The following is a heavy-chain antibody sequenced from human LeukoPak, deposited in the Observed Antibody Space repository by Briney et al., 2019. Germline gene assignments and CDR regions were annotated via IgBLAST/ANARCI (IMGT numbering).Heavy chain of an antibody. J-gene: IGHJ3*02. CDR3: ARDAERIRTTDGFDI. CDR1: GFTVSSNY. Sequence: GESLRLSCAASGFTVSSNYMSWVRQAPGKGLEWVSILYSGGSTYSADSVKGRFTISRDSSKNTVYLQMNSLRAEDTAIYYCARDAERIRTTDGFDIWGQGTMVTVSS. V-gene: IGHV3-66*01. CDR2: LYSGGST. D-gene: IGHD4-11*01.